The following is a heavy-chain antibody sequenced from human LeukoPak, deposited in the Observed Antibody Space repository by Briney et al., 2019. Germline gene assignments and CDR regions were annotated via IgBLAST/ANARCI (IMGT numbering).Heavy chain of an antibody. D-gene: IGHD6-13*01. Sequence: GGSLRLSCAASGFTFSSYSMNWVRQAPGKGLEWVSSISSSSSYIHYADSVKGRFTISRDNAKNSLYLQMNSLRAEDTAVYYCAKDKTAAGPVNYFDYWGQGTLVTVSS. J-gene: IGHJ4*02. CDR1: GFTFSSYS. V-gene: IGHV3-21*01. CDR2: ISSSSSYI. CDR3: AKDKTAAGPVNYFDY.